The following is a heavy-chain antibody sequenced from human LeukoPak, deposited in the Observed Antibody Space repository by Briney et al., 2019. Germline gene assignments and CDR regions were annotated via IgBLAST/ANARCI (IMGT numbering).Heavy chain of an antibody. CDR1: GFTFSSYE. V-gene: IGHV3-48*03. CDR3: ARLLWFGLSSDC. CDR2: ISSSGSTI. D-gene: IGHD3-10*01. Sequence: GGSLRLSCAASGFTFSSYEMNWVRQAPGKGLEWVSYISSSGSTIYYADSVKGRFTISRDNAKNSLYLQMNSLRAEDTAVYYCARLLWFGLSSDCWGQGTLVTVSS. J-gene: IGHJ4*02.